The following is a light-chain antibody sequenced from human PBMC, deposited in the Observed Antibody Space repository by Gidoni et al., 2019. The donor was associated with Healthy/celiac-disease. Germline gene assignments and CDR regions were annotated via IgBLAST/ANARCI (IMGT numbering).Light chain of an antibody. Sequence: QPVLTQPPSASGTPRQRVTISCSGSSPNIGSNYVYWYKQLPGTAPKLLIYRNNQRPSGVPDRFSGSKSGASASLAISGRRYEDEADYYCAAWDDSLSGRNYVFGTGTKVTVL. V-gene: IGLV1-47*01. J-gene: IGLJ1*01. CDR1: SPNIGSNY. CDR3: AAWDDSLSGRNYV. CDR2: RNN.